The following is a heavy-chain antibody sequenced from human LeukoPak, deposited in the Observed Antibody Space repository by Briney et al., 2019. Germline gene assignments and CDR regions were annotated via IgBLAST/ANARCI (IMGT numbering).Heavy chain of an antibody. D-gene: IGHD2-2*01. CDR1: GYTFTGYY. CDR3: ASCWDIVVVQLLMIDWFDP. J-gene: IGHJ5*02. V-gene: IGHV1-2*02. Sequence: ASVKVSCKASGYTFTGYYMHWVRQAPGQGLEWMGWINPNSGGTNYAQKFQGRVTMTRDTSISTAYMELSRLRSDDTAVYYCASCWDIVVVQLLMIDWFDPWGQGTLVTVSS. CDR2: INPNSGGT.